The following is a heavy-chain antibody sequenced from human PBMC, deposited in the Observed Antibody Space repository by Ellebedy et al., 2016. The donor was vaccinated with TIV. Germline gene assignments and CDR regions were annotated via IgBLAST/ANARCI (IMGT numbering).Heavy chain of an antibody. V-gene: IGHV3-33*01. CDR2: IWFDGSKE. CDR1: GFTFGRYG. Sequence: PGGSLRLSCAASGFTFGRYGMHWVRQAPGKGLEWVAVIWFDGSKEFYADSVKGRFTISRDESKNGVFLQMSSLRAEDTAVYYCARPSYQLLSYYFDSWGQGTLVTVSS. CDR3: ARPSYQLLSYYFDS. D-gene: IGHD2-2*01. J-gene: IGHJ4*02.